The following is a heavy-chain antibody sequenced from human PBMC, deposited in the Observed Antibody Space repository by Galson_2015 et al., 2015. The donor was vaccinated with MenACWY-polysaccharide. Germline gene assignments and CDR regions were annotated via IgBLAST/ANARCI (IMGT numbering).Heavy chain of an antibody. Sequence: LRLSCAGSAFTFSSYWMHWFRQVPGKGLVWVSRISTDGSFTGNADSVKGRFTISRDNAKNTLYLQMSSLRVEDTAVYFCAHFGPDWELSQWGQGTLVTVSS. CDR2: ISTDGSFT. CDR1: AFTFSSYW. D-gene: IGHD1-7*01. V-gene: IGHV3-74*01. J-gene: IGHJ4*02. CDR3: AHFGPDWELSQ.